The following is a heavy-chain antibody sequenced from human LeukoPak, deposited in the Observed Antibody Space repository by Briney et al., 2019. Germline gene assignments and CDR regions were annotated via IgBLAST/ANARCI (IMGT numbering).Heavy chain of an antibody. D-gene: IGHD4-17*01. CDR1: GGSISSSSYY. J-gene: IGHJ4*02. CDR2: IYYSGST. Sequence: SETLSLTCTVSGGSISSSSYYWGWIRQPPGKGLEWIGSIYYSGSTYYNPSLKSRVTISVDTSKNQFSLKLSSVTAEDTAVYYCARGDYEVHWGQGTLVTVSS. V-gene: IGHV4-39*07. CDR3: ARGDYEVH.